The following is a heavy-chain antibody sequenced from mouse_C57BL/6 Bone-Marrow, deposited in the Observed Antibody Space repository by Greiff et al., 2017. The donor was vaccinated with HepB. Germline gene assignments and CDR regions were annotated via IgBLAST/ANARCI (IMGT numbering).Heavy chain of an antibody. V-gene: IGHV1-53*01. CDR3: ARSGDGYYYAMDY. D-gene: IGHD2-3*01. CDR2: INSSNGGT. CDR1: GYTFTSYW. Sequence: ASGYTFTSYWMHWVKQRPGQGLEWIGNINSSNGGTNYNEKFKSKATLTVDKSSSTAYMQLSSLTSEDSAVYYCARSGDGYYYAMDYWGQGTSVTVSS. J-gene: IGHJ4*01.